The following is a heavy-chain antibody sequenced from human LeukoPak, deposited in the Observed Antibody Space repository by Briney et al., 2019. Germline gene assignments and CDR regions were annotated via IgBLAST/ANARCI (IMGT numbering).Heavy chain of an antibody. V-gene: IGHV1-46*01. Sequence: ASVKVSCKASGYTFTSYYMHWVRQAPGQGLEWMGIINPSGGSTSYAQKFQGRVTMTRDMSTSTVYMELSSLRSEDTAVYYCASSAARRSAFEIWGQGTMVTVSS. CDR1: GYTFTSYY. J-gene: IGHJ3*02. CDR3: ASSAARRSAFEI. CDR2: INPSGGST. D-gene: IGHD6-25*01.